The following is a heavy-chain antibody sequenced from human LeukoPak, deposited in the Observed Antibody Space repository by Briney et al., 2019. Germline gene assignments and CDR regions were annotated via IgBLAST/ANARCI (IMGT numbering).Heavy chain of an antibody. D-gene: IGHD3-22*01. CDR1: GFTFSSYG. J-gene: IGHJ4*02. V-gene: IGHV3-30*18. CDR3: AKDGGTDYYDSSGYYPDY. Sequence: GGSLRLSCAASGFTFSSYGMHWVRQAPGKGLEWVAVISYDGSNKYYADSVKGRFTISRDNSKNTLYLQMNSLRAEDTAVYYCAKDGGTDYYDSSGYYPDYWGQGALVTVSS. CDR2: ISYDGSNK.